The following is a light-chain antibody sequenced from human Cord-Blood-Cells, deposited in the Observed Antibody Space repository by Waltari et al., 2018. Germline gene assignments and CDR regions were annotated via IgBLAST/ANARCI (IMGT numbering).Light chain of an antibody. CDR3: QQYNNWPLT. CDR2: GAS. CDR1: QSVSSN. Sequence: EIVMTQSPATLSVSPAERATLSCRASQSVSSNLAWYQQKPGQAPRLLIYGASTRATGIPARFSGSGSGTEFTLTISSLQSEDFAVYYCQQYNNWPLTFGPGTKVDIK. J-gene: IGKJ3*01. V-gene: IGKV3-15*01.